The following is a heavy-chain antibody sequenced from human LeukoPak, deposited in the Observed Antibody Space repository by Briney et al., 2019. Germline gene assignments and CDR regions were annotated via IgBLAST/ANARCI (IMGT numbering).Heavy chain of an antibody. CDR2: IHYSGTT. D-gene: IGHD1-14*01. CDR1: GVSFSNDGYY. Sequence: SQTLSLTCTVSGVSFSNDGYYWSWTRQHPGKGLEWIGCIHYSGTTYHNPSLKSRVTISIDTAKNQFSLKLTSVTVAHTAVYYCARGTGYWGQGTLSPSPQ. J-gene: IGHJ4*02. V-gene: IGHV4-31*03. CDR3: ARGTGY.